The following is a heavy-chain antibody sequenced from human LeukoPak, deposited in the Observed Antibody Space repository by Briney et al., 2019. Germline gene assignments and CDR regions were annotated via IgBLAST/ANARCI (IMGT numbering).Heavy chain of an antibody. J-gene: IGHJ5*02. CDR2: ISGSGGST. CDR1: GFTFSSYA. Sequence: GGSLRLSCAASGFTFSSYAMSWVRQAPGKGLEWVSAISGSGGSTYYADSVRGRFTISRDNSKNTLYLQMNSLRAEDTAVYYCAEDGTAYCSSTSCLYNWFDPWGQGTLVTVSS. D-gene: IGHD2-2*01. CDR3: AEDGTAYCSSTSCLYNWFDP. V-gene: IGHV3-23*01.